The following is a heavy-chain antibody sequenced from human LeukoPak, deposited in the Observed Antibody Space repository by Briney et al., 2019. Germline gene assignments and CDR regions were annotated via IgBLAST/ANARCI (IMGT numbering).Heavy chain of an antibody. CDR2: ISSSSSTI. J-gene: IGHJ4*02. V-gene: IGHV3-48*01. CDR3: ARERIVGAEGYFDY. Sequence: GGSLRLSCAASGFTFSIYSMNWVRQTPGKGLEWVSYISSSSSTIYYADSVKGRFTISRDNAKNSLYLQMNSLRAEDTAVYYCARERIVGAEGYFDYWGQGPLVTVSS. D-gene: IGHD1-26*01. CDR1: GFTFSIYS.